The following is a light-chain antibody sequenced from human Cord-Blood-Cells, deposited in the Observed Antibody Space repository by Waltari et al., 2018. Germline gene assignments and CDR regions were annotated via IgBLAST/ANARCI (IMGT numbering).Light chain of an antibody. V-gene: IGLV4-69*01. CDR3: QTWGTGIVV. CDR2: LNSDGSH. J-gene: IGLJ2*01. CDR1: SGHSSYA. Sequence: QLVLTQSPSASASLGASVKLTCTLSSGHSSYAIAWHQQQPEKGPRYLMKLNSDGSHSKGDGIPDRFSGSTSGAERYPTISSLQSEDDADYYCQTWGTGIVVFGGGHNLTVL.